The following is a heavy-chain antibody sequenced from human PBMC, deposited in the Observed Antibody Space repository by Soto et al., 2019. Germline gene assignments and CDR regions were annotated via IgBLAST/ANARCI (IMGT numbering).Heavy chain of an antibody. J-gene: IGHJ4*02. V-gene: IGHV1-3*01. Sequence: ASVKVSCKASGYTFTSYAMHWVRQAPGQRLEWMGWINAGNGNTKYSQKFQGRVTITRDTSASTAYMELSSLLSEHTAVYYCARDLTTGTNGDYWCQGNLVTVSS. D-gene: IGHD1-1*01. CDR1: GYTFTSYA. CDR3: ARDLTTGTNGDY. CDR2: INAGNGNT.